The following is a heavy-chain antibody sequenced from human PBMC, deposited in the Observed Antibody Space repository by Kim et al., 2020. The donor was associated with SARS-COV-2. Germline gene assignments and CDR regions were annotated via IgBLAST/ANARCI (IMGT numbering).Heavy chain of an antibody. J-gene: IGHJ4*02. CDR3: AGGIGYSFDY. Sequence: NTKDSQKFQGRVTINRDTTASTAYMELSSLRYEDTAVYYCAGGIGYSFDYWGQGTLVTVSS. D-gene: IGHD6-13*01. CDR2: NT. V-gene: IGHV1-3*01.